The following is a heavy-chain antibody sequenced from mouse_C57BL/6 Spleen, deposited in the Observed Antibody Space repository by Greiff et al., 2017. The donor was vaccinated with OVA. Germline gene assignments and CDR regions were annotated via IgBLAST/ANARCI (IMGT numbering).Heavy chain of an antibody. CDR2: ISSGSSTI. V-gene: IGHV5-17*01. CDR1: GFTFSDYG. D-gene: IGHD1-1*01. Sequence: EVKLEESGGGLVKPGGSLKLSCAASGFTFSDYGMHWVRQAPEKGLEWVAYISSGSSTIYYADTVKGRFTISRDNAKNTLFLQMTSLRSEDTAMYYCARRSSYGYAMDYWGQGTSVTVSS. CDR3: ARRSSYGYAMDY. J-gene: IGHJ4*01.